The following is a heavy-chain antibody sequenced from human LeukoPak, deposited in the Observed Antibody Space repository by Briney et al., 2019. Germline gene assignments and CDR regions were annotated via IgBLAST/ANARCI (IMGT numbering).Heavy chain of an antibody. CDR1: GYTFTSYG. V-gene: IGHV1-3*01. CDR3: ARRLVTASSFDP. Sequence: ASVKVSCKASGYTFTSYGISWVRQAPGQRLEWMGWINAGNGNTKYSQKFQGRVTITRDTSASTAYMELSSLRSEDTAVYYCARRLVTASSFDPWGQGTLVTVSS. CDR2: INAGNGNT. J-gene: IGHJ5*02. D-gene: IGHD2-21*02.